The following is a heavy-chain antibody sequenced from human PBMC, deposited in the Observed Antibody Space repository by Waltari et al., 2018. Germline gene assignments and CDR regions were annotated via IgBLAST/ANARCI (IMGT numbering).Heavy chain of an antibody. Sequence: EVQLVESGGGLVQPGRSLRLSCTASGFTFGDYAMSWVRQAPGKGLGWVGFIRSKAYGGTTEYAASVKGRFTISRDDSKSIAYLQMNSLKTEDTAVYYCTRGGPGYSYGYDYYYMDVWGKGTTVTVSS. CDR1: GFTFGDYA. CDR2: IRSKAYGGTT. CDR3: TRGGPGYSYGYDYYYMDV. D-gene: IGHD5-18*01. J-gene: IGHJ6*03. V-gene: IGHV3-49*04.